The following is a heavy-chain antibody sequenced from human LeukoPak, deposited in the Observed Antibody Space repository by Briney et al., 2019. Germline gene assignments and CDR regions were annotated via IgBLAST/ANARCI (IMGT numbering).Heavy chain of an antibody. Sequence: SETLSLTCTVSGASISSYYWSWIRQPPGQGLEGIGYIYYSGSTNYNPSLKSRVSISVDTSKNQFSLKLSSVTAADTAVYYCARDALGWGYYYYYYMDVWGKGTTVTVSS. D-gene: IGHD3-16*01. J-gene: IGHJ6*03. CDR3: ARDALGWGYYYYYYMDV. CDR2: IYYSGST. V-gene: IGHV4-59*01. CDR1: GASISSYY.